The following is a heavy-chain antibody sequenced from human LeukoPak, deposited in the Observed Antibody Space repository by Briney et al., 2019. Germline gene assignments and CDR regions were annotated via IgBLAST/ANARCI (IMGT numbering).Heavy chain of an antibody. CDR1: GLTFRNYA. D-gene: IGHD6-13*01. J-gene: IGHJ6*03. CDR3: VKDRAASPPRNYMDV. CDR2: ISDGGGTT. Sequence: GGSLRLSCAASGLTFRNYAMSWVRQAPGMGLEWISIISDGGGTTYYADSVKGRFTISRDNSENTLYLQMNTLRTEDTAINYCVKDRAASPPRNYMDVWGKGTTVTVSS. V-gene: IGHV3-23*01.